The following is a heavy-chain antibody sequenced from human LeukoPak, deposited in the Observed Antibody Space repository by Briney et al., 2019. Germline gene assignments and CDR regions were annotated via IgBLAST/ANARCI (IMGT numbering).Heavy chain of an antibody. J-gene: IGHJ4*02. D-gene: IGHD1-1*01. CDR3: ARVKTGIRSFDY. Sequence: GSLRLSCAASGFTFSSYSMNWVRQAPGKRLECVSSISSSSSYIYYADSVKGRFTISRDNAKNSLYLQMNSLRAEDTAVYYCARVKTGIRSFDYWGQGTLVTVSS. CDR2: ISSSSSYI. CDR1: GFTFSSYS. V-gene: IGHV3-21*01.